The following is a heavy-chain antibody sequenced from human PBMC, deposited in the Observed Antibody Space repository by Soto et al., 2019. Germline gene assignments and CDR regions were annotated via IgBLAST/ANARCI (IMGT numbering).Heavy chain of an antibody. CDR1: GFDFNKYA. CDR2: ITSNGDST. CDR3: AKDSPSYTTSPFYFDS. J-gene: IGHJ4*02. D-gene: IGHD2-2*02. Sequence: GGSLRLSCAAFGFDFNKYAMTWVRQAPGKGLQWVSSITSNGDSTYYADSVKGRFTTSRDNSNNTLYLQMNSLRADDTAVFYCAKDSPSYTTSPFYFDSWGQGTLVTVSS. V-gene: IGHV3-23*01.